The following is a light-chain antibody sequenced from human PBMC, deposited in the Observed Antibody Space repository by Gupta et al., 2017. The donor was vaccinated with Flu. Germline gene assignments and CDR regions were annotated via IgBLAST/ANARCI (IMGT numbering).Light chain of an antibody. V-gene: IGKV4-1*01. Sequence: SLGERATINCKSSQSVLYNSNNKNYLAWYQQKPGQPPKLLIYWASTRESGVPDRFSGGGSGTDFTLTISSLQAEDVAVYYCQQYYSTPYTFGQGTKLEIK. J-gene: IGKJ2*01. CDR1: QSVLYNSNNKNY. CDR2: WAS. CDR3: QQYYSTPYT.